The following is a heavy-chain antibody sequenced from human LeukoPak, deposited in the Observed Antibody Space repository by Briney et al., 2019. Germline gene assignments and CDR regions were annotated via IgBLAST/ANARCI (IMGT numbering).Heavy chain of an antibody. CDR2: ISSNGGST. V-gene: IGHV3-64*01. CDR1: GFTFSSYA. J-gene: IGHJ3*02. Sequence: GGSLRLSCAASGFTFSSYAMHWVRQAPGKGLEYVSAISSNGGSTYYANSVKGRFTISRDNSKNTLYLQMGSLRAEDMAVYYCARDQSYDSSGYDDAFDIWGQGTMVTVSS. CDR3: ARDQSYDSSGYDDAFDI. D-gene: IGHD3-22*01.